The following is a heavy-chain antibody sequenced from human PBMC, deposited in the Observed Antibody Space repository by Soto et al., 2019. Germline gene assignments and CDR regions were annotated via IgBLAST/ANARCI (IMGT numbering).Heavy chain of an antibody. V-gene: IGHV3-30*18. CDR1: GFTFSSYG. Sequence: QVQLVESGGGVVQPGRSLRLSCAASGFTFSSYGMHWVRQAPGKGLEWVAVISYDGSNKYYADSVKGRFTISRDNSKNTLNLQMNSLRAEDTAVYYCAKAIEMATITGVVGFDYWGQGTLVTVSS. CDR3: AKAIEMATITGVVGFDY. CDR2: ISYDGSNK. J-gene: IGHJ4*02. D-gene: IGHD5-12*01.